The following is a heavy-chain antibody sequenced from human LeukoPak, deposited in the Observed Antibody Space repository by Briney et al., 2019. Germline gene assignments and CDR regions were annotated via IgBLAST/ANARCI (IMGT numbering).Heavy chain of an antibody. D-gene: IGHD6-19*01. CDR2: TYYRSKWYN. CDR1: GDSVSSNSAA. J-gene: IGHJ2*01. V-gene: IGHV6-1*01. CDR3: ARSPLGKYSSGWYRSGYFDL. Sequence: SQTLSLTCAISGDSVSSNSAAWNWIRQSPSRGLEWLGRTYYRSKWYNDYAVSVKSRITINPDTSKNQFSLQLNSVTPEDTAVYYCARSPLGKYSSGWYRSGYFDLWGRGTLVTVSS.